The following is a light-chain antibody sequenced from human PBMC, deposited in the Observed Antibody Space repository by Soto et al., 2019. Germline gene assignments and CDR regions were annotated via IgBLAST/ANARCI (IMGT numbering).Light chain of an antibody. CDR3: QQYGDSPQT. Sequence: EIVLTQSPGTLSLSPGERATLSCRASYTISNNYVAWYQQKPGQAPRLLIFGAFRRATGIPDRFSGGGSGTQFPLTVSRLEPEDFAVYFCQQYGDSPQTFGQGTKVEVK. CDR1: YTISNNY. V-gene: IGKV3-20*01. J-gene: IGKJ1*01. CDR2: GAF.